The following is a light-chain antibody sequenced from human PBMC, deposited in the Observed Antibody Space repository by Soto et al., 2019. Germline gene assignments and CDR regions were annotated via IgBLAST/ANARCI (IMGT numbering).Light chain of an antibody. CDR2: GAS. J-gene: IGKJ1*01. V-gene: IGKV3-20*01. Sequence: IVLTQCPGTLSLSLWERATSTCRASQSVIGAYLAWYQQKAGQAPRLLIYGASSRATGIPDRFSGRGSGTDFTLTISRLEPEDFAVYYCHQYNTSPWTFGQGTKVDNK. CDR1: QSVIGAY. CDR3: HQYNTSPWT.